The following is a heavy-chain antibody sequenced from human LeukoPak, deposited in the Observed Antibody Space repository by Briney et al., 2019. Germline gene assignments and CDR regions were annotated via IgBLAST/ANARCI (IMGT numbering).Heavy chain of an antibody. J-gene: IGHJ3*02. Sequence: SETLSLTCAVYGGSFSGYYWSWIRQPPGKGLEWTGEINHSGSTNYNPSLKSRVTISVDTSKNQFSLKLSSVTAADTAVYYCARDYPRFDFSSGYYAAFDIWGQGRMVTVSS. CDR3: ARDYPRFDFSSGYYAAFDI. CDR1: GGSFSGYY. V-gene: IGHV4-34*01. CDR2: INHSGST. D-gene: IGHD3-3*01.